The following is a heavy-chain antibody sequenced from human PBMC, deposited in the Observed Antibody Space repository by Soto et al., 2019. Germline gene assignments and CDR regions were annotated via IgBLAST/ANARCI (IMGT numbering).Heavy chain of an antibody. J-gene: IGHJ6*02. D-gene: IGHD5-18*01. Sequence: SETLSLTCTVSGGSISSSSYYWGWIRQPPGKGLEWIGSIYYSGSTYYNPSLKSRVTISVDTSKNQFSLKLSSVTAADTAVYYCARRRGYSYGYNYYYGMDVWGQGTTVTVSS. CDR3: ARRRGYSYGYNYYYGMDV. CDR2: IYYSGST. V-gene: IGHV4-39*01. CDR1: GGSISSSSYY.